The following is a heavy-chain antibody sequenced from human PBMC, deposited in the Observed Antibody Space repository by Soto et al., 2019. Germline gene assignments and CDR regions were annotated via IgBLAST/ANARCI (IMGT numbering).Heavy chain of an antibody. CDR3: ARVLISAAAYYFDY. D-gene: IGHD6-13*01. V-gene: IGHV2-26*01. Sequence: QVTLKESGPVLVKPTETLTLTCTVSGFSLSNSRMGVSWIRQPPGKALEWLAHIFSNDEKSYSTSLKSRLTISKDTSKSQVVLTMTNMDPVDTATYFCARVLISAAAYYFDYWGQGTLVTVSS. J-gene: IGHJ4*02. CDR1: GFSLSNSRMG. CDR2: IFSNDEK.